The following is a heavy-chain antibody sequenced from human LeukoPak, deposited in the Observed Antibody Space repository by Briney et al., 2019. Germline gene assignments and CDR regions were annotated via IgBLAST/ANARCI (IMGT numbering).Heavy chain of an antibody. D-gene: IGHD2-8*01. CDR3: AKYGVGSTYFDY. CDR2: ISYTGST. J-gene: IGHJ4*02. V-gene: IGHV4-59*01. Sequence: SETLSLTCTVSGASISSYYWSWIRQTPGKGLEWIGYISYTGSTDYNPSFKSRVTVSADSSKNDFSLKLTSVTAADTAVYYCAKYGVGSTYFDYWGQGSLVTVSS. CDR1: GASISSYY.